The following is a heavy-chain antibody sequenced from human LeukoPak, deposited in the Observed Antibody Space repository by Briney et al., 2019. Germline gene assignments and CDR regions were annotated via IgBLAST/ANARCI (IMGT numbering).Heavy chain of an antibody. CDR2: INPDGSTT. D-gene: IGHD3-10*01. V-gene: IGHV3-74*01. Sequence: GSLRLSCAASGFTLSSYWMHWVRQVPGKGLVWVSRINPDGSTTTYADSVKGRFTISRDNAKNTLYLQMNSLRAEDTAAYYCARVRVGAYDFEYWGQGTLVTVSS. CDR3: ARVRVGAYDFEY. CDR1: GFTLSSYW. J-gene: IGHJ4*02.